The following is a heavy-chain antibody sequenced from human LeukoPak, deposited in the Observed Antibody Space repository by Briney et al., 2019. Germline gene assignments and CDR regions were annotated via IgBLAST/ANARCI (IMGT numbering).Heavy chain of an antibody. Sequence: SVKVSCKASGFTFISSAMQWVRQARGQRLEWIGWIVVGSGNTNYAQKFQERVTITRDVSTSTAYMELSSLRSEDTAVYYCAAAGGSHSGWGFDIWGQGTVVTVSS. J-gene: IGHJ3*02. CDR3: AAAGGSHSGWGFDI. CDR2: IVVGSGNT. CDR1: GFTFISSA. D-gene: IGHD1-26*01. V-gene: IGHV1-58*02.